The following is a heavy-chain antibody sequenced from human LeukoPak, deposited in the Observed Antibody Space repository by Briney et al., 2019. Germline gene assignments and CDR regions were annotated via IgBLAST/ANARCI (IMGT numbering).Heavy chain of an antibody. V-gene: IGHV4-4*07. CDR2: IYSSGTT. Sequence: SETLSLTCTVSGGSISGYYWSWTRQPAGKGLEYIGRIYSSGTTNYNPSLKSRVTMSVDTSKNQFSLKLSSVTAADTAVYYCARGEAVAGISYWGQGTLVTVSS. J-gene: IGHJ4*02. D-gene: IGHD6-19*01. CDR3: ARGEAVAGISY. CDR1: GGSISGYY.